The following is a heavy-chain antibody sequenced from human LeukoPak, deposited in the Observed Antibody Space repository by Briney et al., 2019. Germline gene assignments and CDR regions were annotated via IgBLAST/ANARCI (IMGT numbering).Heavy chain of an antibody. CDR3: TTLPSGFDI. J-gene: IGHJ3*02. Sequence: PGRSRRLSCTASGFTFSNAWMSWVRQAPGKGLEWVGRIKSKNDGGITDYAAPVKGRVTISRDDSKNTLYLQMNSLKTEDTALYYWTTLPSGFDIWGQGTMVTVSS. D-gene: IGHD3-3*01. CDR2: IKSKNDGGIT. CDR1: GFTFSNAW. V-gene: IGHV3-15*05.